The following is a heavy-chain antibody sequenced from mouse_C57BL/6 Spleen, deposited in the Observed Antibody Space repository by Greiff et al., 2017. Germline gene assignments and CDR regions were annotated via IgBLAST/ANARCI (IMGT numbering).Heavy chain of an antibody. CDR2: FYPGSGSI. CDR3: ARHERGNSNYYAMDY. CDR1: GYTFTEYT. Sequence: VQGVESGAELVKPGASVKLSCKASGYTFTEYTIHWVKQRSGQGLEWIGWFYPGSGSIKYNEKFKDKATLTADKSSSTVYMELSRLTSEDSAVYVCARHERGNSNYYAMDYWGQGTSVTVSS. D-gene: IGHD2-5*01. V-gene: IGHV1-62-2*01. J-gene: IGHJ4*01.